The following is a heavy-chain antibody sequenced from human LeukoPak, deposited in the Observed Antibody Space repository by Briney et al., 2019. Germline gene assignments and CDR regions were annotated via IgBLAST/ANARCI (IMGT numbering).Heavy chain of an antibody. J-gene: IGHJ5*02. V-gene: IGHV4-59*08. D-gene: IGHD6-19*01. CDR3: ARRLYSSGYGDWFDP. CDR1: GGSISGYS. Sequence: SETLTLTCTASGGSISGYSWSWIRQPLGKGLEWIAHIDYIGSTKYHPSLRSRVTISVDTSKNELSLKLTSLTAADTAIYYCARRLYSSGYGDWFDPWGQGTLVTVSS. CDR2: IDYIGST.